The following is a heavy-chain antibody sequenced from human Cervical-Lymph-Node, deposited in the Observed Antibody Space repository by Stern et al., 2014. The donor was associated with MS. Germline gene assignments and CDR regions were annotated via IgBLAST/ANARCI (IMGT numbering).Heavy chain of an antibody. J-gene: IGHJ6*02. V-gene: IGHV1-8*01. CDR2: MHPNSGNT. Sequence: VQLVESGAEVKKPGASVKVSCKASGYTFTSYDINWVRQATGQGLEWMGWMHPNSGNTGFALKFPGTVTMTRNTSISTAYMELSSLRSEDTAVYYCATPSDSPHYYYYGMDVWGQGTTVTVSS. CDR1: GYTFTSYD. CDR3: ATPSDSPHYYYYGMDV. D-gene: IGHD4-11*01.